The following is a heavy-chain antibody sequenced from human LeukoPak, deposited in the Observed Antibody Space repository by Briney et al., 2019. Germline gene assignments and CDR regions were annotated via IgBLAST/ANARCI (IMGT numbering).Heavy chain of an antibody. D-gene: IGHD5-18*01. J-gene: IGHJ4*02. CDR2: ISGSSGST. Sequence: GGSLRLSCAASGFTFSSYAVSWVRQAPGKGLEWVSAISGSSGSTYYADSVKGRFTISRDNSKNTLYLQMNSLRAEDTAVYYCAKGRGYSYGFYYFDYWGQGTLVTVSS. CDR3: AKGRGYSYGFYYFDY. CDR1: GFTFSSYA. V-gene: IGHV3-23*01.